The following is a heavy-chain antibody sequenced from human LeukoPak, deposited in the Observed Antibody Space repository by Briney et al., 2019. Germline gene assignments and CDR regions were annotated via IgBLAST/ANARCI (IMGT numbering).Heavy chain of an antibody. CDR3: ARDETYYYDSSGYFPFDY. J-gene: IGHJ4*02. Sequence: GGSLRLSCAASGFTFSSYAMSWVRQAPGKGLEWVSSISSSSYIYYADSVKGRFTISRDNAKNSLYLQMNSLRAEDTAVYYCARDETYYYDSSGYFPFDYWGQGTLVTVSS. CDR2: ISSSSYI. CDR1: GFTFSSYA. V-gene: IGHV3-21*01. D-gene: IGHD3-22*01.